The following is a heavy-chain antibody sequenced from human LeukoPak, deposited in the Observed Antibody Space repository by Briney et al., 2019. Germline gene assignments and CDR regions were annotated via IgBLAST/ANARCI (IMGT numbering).Heavy chain of an antibody. CDR2: ISWNSNTK. Sequence: SLKLSCAASGFDFDDYAMQWVRQAPGKGLEWVSGISWNSNTKGYADSVKGRFTISRDNAKHSLYLQMNSLRTEDTALYYCAKDYSSSWYTYYYGMDVWGQGTTVTVSS. V-gene: IGHV3-9*01. D-gene: IGHD6-13*01. J-gene: IGHJ6*02. CDR3: AKDYSSSWYTYYYGMDV. CDR1: GFDFDDYA.